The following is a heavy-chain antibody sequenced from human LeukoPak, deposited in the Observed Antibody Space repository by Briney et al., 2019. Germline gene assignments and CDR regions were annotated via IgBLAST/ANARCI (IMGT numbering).Heavy chain of an antibody. D-gene: IGHD1-26*01. CDR1: GGSISNYY. CDR2: IYYSGST. V-gene: IGHV4-59*01. Sequence: SETLSLTCTVSGGSISNYYWSWIRQPPGKGLEWIGYIYYSGSTNYNPSLKSRVTISVNTSKSQFSLKLNSVTAADTAVHYCTGGAYSGRDYWGQGTLVTVSS. CDR3: TGGAYSGRDY. J-gene: IGHJ4*02.